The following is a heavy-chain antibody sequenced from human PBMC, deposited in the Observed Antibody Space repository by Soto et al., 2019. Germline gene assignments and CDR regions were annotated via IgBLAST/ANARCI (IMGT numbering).Heavy chain of an antibody. Sequence: EVQLVESGGGLVQPGRSLRLSCAASGFTFDDYAMHWGRQAPGKGLEWVSSISWNSRSIAYAKSVKGRFTISRDNAKNFLYLQMKSLRHEDTALYYCVKGMKWKQLWSAGAFDMWGPGRMISVSS. CDR2: ISWNSRSI. V-gene: IGHV3-9*01. D-gene: IGHD5-18*01. J-gene: IGHJ3*02. CDR1: GFTFDDYA. CDR3: VKGMKWKQLWSAGAFDM.